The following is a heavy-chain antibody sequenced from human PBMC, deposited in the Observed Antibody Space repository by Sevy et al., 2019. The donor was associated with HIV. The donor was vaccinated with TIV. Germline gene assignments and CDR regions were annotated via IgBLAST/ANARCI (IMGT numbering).Heavy chain of an antibody. V-gene: IGHV5-51*01. J-gene: IGHJ3*02. Sequence: GESLKISCKGSGYSFTSYWIGWVRQMPGKGLEWMGIIYPGDSDTRYSPSFQGQVTISADKSISTAYLQWSSLKASDTARYYCASTPHMVQGVSGAFDIWGQGTMVTVSS. CDR2: IYPGDSDT. CDR3: ASTPHMVQGVSGAFDI. CDR1: GYSFTSYW. D-gene: IGHD3-10*01.